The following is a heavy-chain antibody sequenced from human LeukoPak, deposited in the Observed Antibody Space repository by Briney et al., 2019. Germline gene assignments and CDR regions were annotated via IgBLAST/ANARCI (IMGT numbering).Heavy chain of an antibody. CDR2: INPNGSEK. CDR3: VTDRNRGGGY. D-gene: IGHD3-16*01. J-gene: IGHJ4*02. CDR1: GFTFSNYW. Sequence: PGGSLRLSCAVSGFTFSNYWISWVRQAPGKGLEWVANINPNGSEKYYADSVKGRFTISKANDKNSLYLQMNSLRAEDTAVYYCVTDRNRGGGYWGQGTLVSVS. V-gene: IGHV3-7*01.